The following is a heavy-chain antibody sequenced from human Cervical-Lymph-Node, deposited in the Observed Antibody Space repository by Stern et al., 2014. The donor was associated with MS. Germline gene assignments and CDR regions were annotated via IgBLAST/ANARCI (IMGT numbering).Heavy chain of an antibody. CDR1: GFTFGDYA. CDR2: IRSKAQGGTT. V-gene: IGHV3-49*05. J-gene: IGHJ4*02. Sequence: VQLVESGGGLVKPGRSLRLSCSASGFTFGDYAMTWFRQAPGKGLEWVGFIRSKAQGGTTEDAESVNGRFTISRDDSRNIAYLQMNSLKTEDTAVYFCTRVLPSATPSYNDYIWGSYRMIALTPPFDYWGQGTLVTVSS. D-gene: IGHD3-16*02. CDR3: TRVLPSATPSYNDYIWGSYRMIALTPPFDY.